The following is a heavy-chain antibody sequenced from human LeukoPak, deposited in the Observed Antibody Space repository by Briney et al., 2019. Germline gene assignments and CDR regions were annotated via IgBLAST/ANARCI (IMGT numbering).Heavy chain of an antibody. V-gene: IGHV4-4*07. CDR3: ARGGIVVVKAVDY. D-gene: IGHD2-21*01. Sequence: PSETLSLTCTVSGGSTSSYYWSWIRQSAGKGLEWIGRIYVSGSTTYNPSLNSRVTMSLDTSKNQFSLKLRSVTAADTAVYYCARGGIVVVKAVDYWGQGTLVTVSS. CDR1: GGSTSSYY. CDR2: IYVSGST. J-gene: IGHJ4*02.